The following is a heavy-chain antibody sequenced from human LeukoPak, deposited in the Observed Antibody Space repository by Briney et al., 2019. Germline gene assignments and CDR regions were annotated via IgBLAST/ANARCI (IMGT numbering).Heavy chain of an antibody. CDR2: IYASGST. V-gene: IGHV4-4*07. J-gene: IGHJ3*02. CDR3: AREYSSSSGKNTFDI. D-gene: IGHD6-6*01. Sequence: SETLSLTCTVSGGSISSYYWSWIRQPAGKGLEWIGRIYASGSTNYNPSLKSRVTMSVDTSKNQFSLKLTSVTAADTAVYYCAREYSSSSGKNTFDIWGQGTMVTVSS. CDR1: GGSISSYY.